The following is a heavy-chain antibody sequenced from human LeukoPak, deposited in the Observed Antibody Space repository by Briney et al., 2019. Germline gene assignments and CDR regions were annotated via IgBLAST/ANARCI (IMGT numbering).Heavy chain of an antibody. CDR3: ARGDYDSSGFYY. V-gene: IGHV3-48*03. D-gene: IGHD3-22*01. CDR1: GFTFSSYE. CDR2: NSSSGSTI. Sequence: GGSLRLSCAASGFTFSSYELNWVRQAPGKGLEWVSYNSSSGSTIYYADSVKGRFTISRDNAKNSLYLQMNSLRAEDTAVYYCARGDYDSSGFYYWGQGTLVTVSS. J-gene: IGHJ4*02.